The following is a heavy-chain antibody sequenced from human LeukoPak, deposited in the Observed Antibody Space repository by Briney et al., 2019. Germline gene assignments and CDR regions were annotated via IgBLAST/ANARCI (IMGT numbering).Heavy chain of an antibody. CDR2: INQDGSQK. Sequence: GGSLRLPCAASGFVFTTYWMSWVRQAPGNGLEWVAHINQDGSQKYYVDSVKGRFTISRDNARNSLYLQMNSLRAEDTAVYYCASGLLPSVLTVFDFWGLGTLVTVSS. D-gene: IGHD7-27*01. CDR3: ASGLLPSVLTVFDF. J-gene: IGHJ4*02. V-gene: IGHV3-7*01. CDR1: GFVFTTYW.